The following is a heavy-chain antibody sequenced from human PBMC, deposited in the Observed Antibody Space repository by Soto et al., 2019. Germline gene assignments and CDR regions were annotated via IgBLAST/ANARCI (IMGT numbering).Heavy chain of an antibody. V-gene: IGHV1-69*06. Sequence: ASVKVTCKASGGTFSSYAISWVRQAPGQGLEWMGGIIPIFGTANYAQKFQGRVTITADKSTSTAYMELSSLRSEDTAVYYCVARDVVVVPAAPLQHWGQGTLVTVSS. CDR2: IIPIFGTA. CDR1: GGTFSSYA. J-gene: IGHJ1*01. D-gene: IGHD2-2*01. CDR3: VARDVVVVPAAPLQH.